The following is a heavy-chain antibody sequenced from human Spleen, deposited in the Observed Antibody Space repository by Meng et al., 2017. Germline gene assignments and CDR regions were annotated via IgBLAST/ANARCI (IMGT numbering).Heavy chain of an antibody. D-gene: IGHD4-23*01. CDR3: TKDNDYGANSAFES. J-gene: IGHJ4*02. CDR2: ITWDGGTT. Sequence: GESLKISCAASGFTFDDYTMHWVRQAPGKGLEWVSLITWDGGTTYYADSVKGRFTISRDNSKNSLYLQMNSLRTEDTALYYFTKDNDYGANSAFESWGQGTMVTVSS. CDR1: GFTFDDYT. V-gene: IGHV3-43*01.